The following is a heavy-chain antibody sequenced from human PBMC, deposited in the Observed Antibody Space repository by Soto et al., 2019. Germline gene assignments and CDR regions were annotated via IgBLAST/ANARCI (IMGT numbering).Heavy chain of an antibody. J-gene: IGHJ4*02. CDR1: GGSISSGGYY. V-gene: IGHV4-31*03. CDR2: IYYSGST. CDR3: AMFPDSSGYYLDY. Sequence: PSETLSLTCTVSGGSISSGGYYWSWIRQHPGKGLEWIGYIYYSGSTYYNPSLKSRVTISVDTSKNQFSLKLSSVTAADTAVYYCAMFPDSSGYYLDYWGQGTLVTVSS. D-gene: IGHD3-22*01.